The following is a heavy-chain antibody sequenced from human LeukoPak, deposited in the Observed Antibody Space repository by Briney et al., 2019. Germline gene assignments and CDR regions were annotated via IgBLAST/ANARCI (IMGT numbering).Heavy chain of an antibody. J-gene: IGHJ4*02. CDR3: ARRGGSGRAFDY. CDR1: GASTSGGTYY. CDR2: IYYTGST. D-gene: IGHD1-26*01. V-gene: IGHV4-39*01. Sequence: PSETLSLTCSVSGASTSGGTYYWGWIRQPPGKGLEWIGSIYYTGSTYDNPSLKSRVTISVDTSKNQFSLKLSSVTAADTAVYYCARRGGSGRAFDYWGQGTLVTVSS.